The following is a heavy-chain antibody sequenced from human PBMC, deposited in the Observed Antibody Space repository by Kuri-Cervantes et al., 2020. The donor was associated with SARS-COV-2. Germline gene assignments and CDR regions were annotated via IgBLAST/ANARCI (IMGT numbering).Heavy chain of an antibody. D-gene: IGHD3-16*01. V-gene: IGHV1-2*02. Sequence: ASVKVSCKASGYTFSDYYIHWVRQAPGQGLEWMGWINPKTGGAKYAQKFQGRVTMTRDTSISTAYMELSRLRSDDTAVYYCARDGGKHIVVDAFDIWGQGTMVTVSS. J-gene: IGHJ3*02. CDR1: GYTFSDYY. CDR3: ARDGGKHIVVDAFDI. CDR2: INPKTGGA.